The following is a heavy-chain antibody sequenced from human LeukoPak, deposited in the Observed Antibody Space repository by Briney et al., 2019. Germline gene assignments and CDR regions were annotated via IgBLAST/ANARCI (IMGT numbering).Heavy chain of an antibody. V-gene: IGHV3-23*01. J-gene: IGHJ4*02. CDR1: GFTFSSYA. Sequence: GGSLRLSCAASGFTFSSYAMSWVRQAPGEGLEWVSAISGSGGSTYYADSVKGRFTISRDNSKNTLYLQMNSLRAEDTAIYYCARGPTDFADYEAGYGDYDEGRQLADYWGQGTLVTVSS. D-gene: IGHD4-17*01. CDR2: ISGSGGST. CDR3: ARGPTDFADYEAGYGDYDEGRQLADY.